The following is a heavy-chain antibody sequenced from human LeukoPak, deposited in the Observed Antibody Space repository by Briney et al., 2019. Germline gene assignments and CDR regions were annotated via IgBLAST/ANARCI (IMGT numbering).Heavy chain of an antibody. CDR3: ARYCSGGTCYSGLVY. J-gene: IGHJ4*02. D-gene: IGHD2-15*01. CDR2: IRGSGGST. V-gene: IGHV3-23*01. CDR1: GFTFSSYS. Sequence: GGSLRLSCAASGFTFSSYSMNWVRQAQGKGLEWVSTIRGSGGSTYYADSVKGRFTISRDISKNTLYLQMNNLRDEDTAVYYCARYCSGGTCYSGLVYWGQGTLVAVSS.